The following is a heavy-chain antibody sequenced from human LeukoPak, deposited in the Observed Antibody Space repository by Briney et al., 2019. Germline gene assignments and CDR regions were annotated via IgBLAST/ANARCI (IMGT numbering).Heavy chain of an antibody. D-gene: IGHD5-18*01. CDR3: ARGYSYGCFDL. Sequence: SETLSPTCAVYGGSFSGYYWSWIRQPPGKGLEWIGEINHSGSTNYNPSLKSRVTISVDTSKNQFSLKLSSVTAADTAVYYCARGYSYGCFDLWGRGTLVTVSS. CDR2: INHSGST. CDR1: GGSFSGYY. J-gene: IGHJ2*01. V-gene: IGHV4-34*01.